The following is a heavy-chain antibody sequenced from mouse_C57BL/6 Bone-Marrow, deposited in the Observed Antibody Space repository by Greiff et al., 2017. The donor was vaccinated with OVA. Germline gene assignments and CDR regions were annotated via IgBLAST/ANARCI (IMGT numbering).Heavy chain of an antibody. V-gene: IGHV5-2*01. J-gene: IGHJ2*01. D-gene: IGHD1-1*01. Sequence: EVHLVESGGGLVQPGESLKLSCESNEYEFPSHDMSWVRKTPEKRLELVAAINSDGGSTYYPDTMERRFIISRDNTKKTLYLQMSSLRSEDTALYYCARQGVIYYYGSSSFDYWGQGTTLTVSS. CDR2: INSDGGST. CDR3: ARQGVIYYYGSSSFDY. CDR1: EYEFPSHD.